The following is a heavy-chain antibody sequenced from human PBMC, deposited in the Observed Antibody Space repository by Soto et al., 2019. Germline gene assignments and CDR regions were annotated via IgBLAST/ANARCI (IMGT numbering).Heavy chain of an antibody. Sequence: SETLSLTCTVSGGSISSYYWSWIRQPPGKGLEWIGYIYYSGSTNYNPSLKSRVTISVDTSKNQFSLKLGSVTAADTAVYYCARDVSGSYGIDYWGQGTLVTVSS. J-gene: IGHJ4*02. CDR2: IYYSGST. CDR3: ARDVSGSYGIDY. CDR1: GGSISSYY. V-gene: IGHV4-59*01. D-gene: IGHD1-26*01.